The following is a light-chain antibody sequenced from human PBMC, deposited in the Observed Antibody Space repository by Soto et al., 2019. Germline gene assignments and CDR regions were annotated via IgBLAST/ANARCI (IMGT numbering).Light chain of an antibody. V-gene: IGKV3-15*01. CDR2: GTS. Sequence: EIVITQYPATLSVSPGQRSTLSCVASQSVSTNLAWYQQKPGQSPRLLIYGTSTRATGVPARFSGGGSGTDFTLTINRLEPEDFAMYYCQQYGSSPRTFGQGTKVDIK. CDR1: QSVSTN. CDR3: QQYGSSPRT. J-gene: IGKJ1*01.